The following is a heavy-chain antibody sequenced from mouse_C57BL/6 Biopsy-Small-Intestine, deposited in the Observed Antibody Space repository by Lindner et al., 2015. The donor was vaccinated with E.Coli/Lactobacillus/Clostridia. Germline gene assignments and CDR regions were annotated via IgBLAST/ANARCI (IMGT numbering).Heavy chain of an antibody. D-gene: IGHD4-1*01. Sequence: VQLQESGPGLAKPSQTLSLTCSVTGYSITGDYWNWIRKFPGNKLEYMGYISYSGSTYYNPSLKSRISITRDTSKNQYYLQLNSVTTEDTATYYCARSGTGRYFDVWGTGTTVTVSS. CDR2: ISYSGST. V-gene: IGHV3-8*01. CDR1: GYSITGDY. J-gene: IGHJ1*03. CDR3: ARSGTGRYFDV.